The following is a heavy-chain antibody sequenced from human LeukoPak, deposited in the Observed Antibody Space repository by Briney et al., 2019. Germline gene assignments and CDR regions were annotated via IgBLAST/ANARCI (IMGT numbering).Heavy chain of an antibody. CDR1: GGSFSGYY. CDR2: INHSGST. V-gene: IGHV4-34*01. Sequence: SETLSLTCAVNGGSFSGYYWSWIRQPPGKGLEWIGEINHSGSTNYNPSLKSRVTISVDTSKNQFSLKLSSVTAADTAVYYCARVGGYDYVWGSYRRKPSFDYWGQGTLVTVSS. J-gene: IGHJ4*02. D-gene: IGHD3-16*02. CDR3: ARVGGYDYVWGSYRRKPSFDY.